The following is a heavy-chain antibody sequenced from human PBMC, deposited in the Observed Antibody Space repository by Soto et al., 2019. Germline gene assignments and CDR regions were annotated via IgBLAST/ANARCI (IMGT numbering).Heavy chain of an antibody. D-gene: IGHD3-3*01. Sequence: GGSLRLSCAASGFTFSSYGMHWVRQAPGKGLEWVAVIWYDGSNKYYADSVKGRFTISRDNSKNTLYLQMNSLRAEDTAVYYCARDLALRLPLFQYYYDGMDVWGQGNTVTVSS. V-gene: IGHV3-33*01. J-gene: IGHJ6*02. CDR2: IWYDGSNK. CDR3: ARDLALRLPLFQYYYDGMDV. CDR1: GFTFSSYG.